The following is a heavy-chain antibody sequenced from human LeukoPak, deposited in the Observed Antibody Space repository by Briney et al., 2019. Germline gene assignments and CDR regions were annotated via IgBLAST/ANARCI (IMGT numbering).Heavy chain of an antibody. Sequence: GGSLRLSCAASGFTFDDFGMSWVRQAPGKGLEWVSGINWNGAGTGYADSVKGRFTISRDNAKNSLYLQMNSLRAEDTALYHCAKTNSGSGSYHGWFDPWGQGTLVTVSA. D-gene: IGHD3-10*01. CDR3: AKTNSGSGSYHGWFDP. CDR2: INWNGAGT. J-gene: IGHJ5*02. V-gene: IGHV3-20*01. CDR1: GFTFDDFG.